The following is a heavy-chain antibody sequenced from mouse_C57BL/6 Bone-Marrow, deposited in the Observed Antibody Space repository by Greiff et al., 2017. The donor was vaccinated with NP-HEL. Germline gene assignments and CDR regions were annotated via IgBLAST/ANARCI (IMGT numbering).Heavy chain of an antibody. Sequence: EVQLQESGPVLVKPGASVKMSCKASGYTFTDYYMNWVKQSHGKSLEWIGVINPYNGGTSYNQKFKGKATLTVDKSSSTAYMELNSLTSEDSAVYDRVYYGNFDCDLDVWGKGTTVTVSS. J-gene: IGHJ1*03. V-gene: IGHV1-19*01. CDR1: GYTFTDYY. CDR2: INPYNGGT. CDR3: VYYGNFDCDLDV. D-gene: IGHD2-1*01.